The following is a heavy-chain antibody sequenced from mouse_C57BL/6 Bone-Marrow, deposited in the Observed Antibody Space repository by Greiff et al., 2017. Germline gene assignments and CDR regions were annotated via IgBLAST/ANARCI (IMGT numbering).Heavy chain of an antibody. CDR2: IYPRSGNT. D-gene: IGHD2-12*01. V-gene: IGHV1-81*01. J-gene: IGHJ2*01. Sequence: QVQLKESGAELARPGASVKLSCKASGYTFTSYGISWVKQRTGQGLEWIGEIYPRSGNTYYNEKFKGKATLTADKSSSTAYMELRSLTSEDSAVYFCARKRIYDCRYFDYWGQGTTLTVSS. CDR1: GYTFTSYG. CDR3: ARKRIYDCRYFDY.